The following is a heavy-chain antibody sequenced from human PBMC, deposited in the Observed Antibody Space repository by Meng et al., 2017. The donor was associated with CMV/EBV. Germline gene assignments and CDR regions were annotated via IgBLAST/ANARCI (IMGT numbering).Heavy chain of an antibody. CDR1: GFTFSSYE. D-gene: IGHD6-13*01. J-gene: IGHJ3*02. V-gene: IGHV3-48*03. CDR3: ARDPSCSSWFPVDAFDI. Sequence: GGSLRLSCAASGFTFSSYELNWVRHAPGKGLGWVSSISSSGSTIYYAYSVKGRFTISRDNATNSLYLQMNSLRAEDTAVYYCARDPSCSSWFPVDAFDIWGQGTMVTVSS. CDR2: ISSSGSTI.